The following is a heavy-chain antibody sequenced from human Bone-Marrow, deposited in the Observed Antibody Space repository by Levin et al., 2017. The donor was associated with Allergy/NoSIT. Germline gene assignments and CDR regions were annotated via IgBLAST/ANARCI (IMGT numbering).Heavy chain of an antibody. CDR3: AMAPRLLTTCYHLPRNWFDP. CDR2: TSPNNGKT. D-gene: IGHD2/OR15-2a*01. V-gene: IGHV1-18*01. Sequence: ASVKVSCKASGYSFILYAITWVRQAPGHGLEWMGWTSPNNGKTKSAQKFQDRLTMTTDTSSNTAYMELRSLISDDTAVYYCAMAPRLLTTCYHLPRNWFDPWGQGTLVTVSS. J-gene: IGHJ5*02. CDR1: GYSFILYA.